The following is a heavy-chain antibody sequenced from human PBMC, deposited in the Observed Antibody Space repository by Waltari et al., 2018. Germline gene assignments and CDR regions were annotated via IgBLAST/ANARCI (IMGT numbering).Heavy chain of an antibody. CDR2: INHSGST. J-gene: IGHJ5*02. CDR1: GGSFSGYY. CDR3: ARGKVNWFDP. V-gene: IGHV4-34*01. Sequence: QVQLQQWGAGLLKPSETLSLTCAVYGGSFSGYYWSWIRQPPGKGLEWIGEINHSGSTNYNPSLNSRVTISVDTSKNQFSLKLSSVTAADTAVYYCARGKVNWFDPWGQGTLVTVSS.